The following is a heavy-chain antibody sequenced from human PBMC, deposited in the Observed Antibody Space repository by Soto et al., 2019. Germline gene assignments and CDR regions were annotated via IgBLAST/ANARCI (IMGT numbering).Heavy chain of an antibody. CDR2: ISAYNGNT. Sequence: AASVKVSCKASGYTFTSYGISWVRQAPGQGLEWMGWISAYNGNTNYAQKLQGRVTMTTDTSTSTAYMELRSLRSGDTAVYYCARDPSKPGGYDPDYYYYGMDVWGQGTTVTVSS. J-gene: IGHJ6*02. D-gene: IGHD5-12*01. CDR1: GYTFTSYG. CDR3: ARDPSKPGGYDPDYYYYGMDV. V-gene: IGHV1-18*01.